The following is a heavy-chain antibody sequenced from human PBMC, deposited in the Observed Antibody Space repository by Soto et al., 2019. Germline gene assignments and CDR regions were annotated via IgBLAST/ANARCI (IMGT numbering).Heavy chain of an antibody. D-gene: IGHD4-4*01. CDR3: GRDVTGEGYYYYYGMDV. CDR1: GYTFTSYG. Sequence: GASVKVSCKASGYTFTSYGISWVRQAPGQGLEWMGWISAYNGNTNYAQKLQGRVTMTTDTSTSTAYMELRSLRSDDTAVYYCGRDVTGEGYYYYYGMDVWGQGTTVTVSS. J-gene: IGHJ6*02. V-gene: IGHV1-18*01. CDR2: ISAYNGNT.